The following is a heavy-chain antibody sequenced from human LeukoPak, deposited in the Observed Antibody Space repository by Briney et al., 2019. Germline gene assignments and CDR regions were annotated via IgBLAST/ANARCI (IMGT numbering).Heavy chain of an antibody. CDR2: ISSSSSYI. J-gene: IGHJ4*02. CDR3: ASRRPALLYCYIPKNPGVVDY. Sequence: GGSLRLSCAASGFNFSSYSMNWVRQAPGRGLEWVSSISSSSSYIYYADSVKGRFTISRDNAKNSLYLQMNSLRAEDTAVYYCASRRPALLYCYIPKNPGVVDYWGQRTLVTVSS. D-gene: IGHD5-18*01. V-gene: IGHV3-21*01. CDR1: GFNFSSYS.